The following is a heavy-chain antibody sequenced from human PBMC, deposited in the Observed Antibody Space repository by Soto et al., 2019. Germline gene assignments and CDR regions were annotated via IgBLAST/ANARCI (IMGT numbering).Heavy chain of an antibody. Sequence: QVQLVQSGAEVKKPGASVKVSCKASGYTFTSYDINWVRQATGQGLEWMGWMNPNSGNTGYAQKFQGRGTMTRNTALSTAYMELSSLRSAHTAVYYCERVAAHINTFWDWGQGTLVTVAS. D-gene: IGHD3-16*01. V-gene: IGHV1-8*01. CDR2: MNPNSGNT. J-gene: IGHJ4*02. CDR1: GYTFTSYD. CDR3: ERVAAHINTFWD.